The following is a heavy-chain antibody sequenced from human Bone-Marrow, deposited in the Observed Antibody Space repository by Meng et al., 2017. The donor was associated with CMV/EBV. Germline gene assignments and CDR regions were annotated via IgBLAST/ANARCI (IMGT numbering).Heavy chain of an antibody. V-gene: IGHV1-2*02. CDR1: GYTFTGYY. CDR3: AREGDYGGNSGFNYYGMDV. D-gene: IGHD4-23*01. Sequence: ASVKVSCKASGYTFTGYYMHWVRQAPGQGLEWMGWINPNSGGTNYAQKFQGRVTMTRDTSISTAYMELSRLRSDDTAVYYCAREGDYGGNSGFNYYGMDVWGQGTTVTVSS. CDR2: INPNSGGT. J-gene: IGHJ6*02.